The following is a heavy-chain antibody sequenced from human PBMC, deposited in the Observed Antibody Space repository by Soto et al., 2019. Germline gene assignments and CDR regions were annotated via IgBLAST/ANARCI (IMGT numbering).Heavy chain of an antibody. D-gene: IGHD6-19*01. CDR2: ISYDGSNK. CDR1: GFSFSSFG. Sequence: GGSLRLSCAASGFSFSSFGMHWVRQAPGKGLEWVAVISYDGSNKYYVDSVKGRFTISRDNSKNTLFLQMNGLRAEDTAVYYCAKGFKTVAGYFDYWGQGTLVTVSA. CDR3: AKGFKTVAGYFDY. J-gene: IGHJ4*02. V-gene: IGHV3-30*18.